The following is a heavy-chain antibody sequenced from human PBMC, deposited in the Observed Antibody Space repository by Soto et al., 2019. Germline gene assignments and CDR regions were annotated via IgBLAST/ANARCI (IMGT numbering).Heavy chain of an antibody. V-gene: IGHV3-33*01. D-gene: IGHD3-3*01. CDR3: ARAFRDYGFGDPGGADY. J-gene: IGHJ4*02. Sequence: QVQLVESGGGVVQPGRSLRLSCAASGFTFSSYGMHWVRQAPGKGLEWVAVIWYDGSNKYYADSVKGRFTISRNNSKNTLYRQMNSLRAEDTAVYYCARAFRDYGFGDPGGADYWVQGTLVTVSS. CDR2: IWYDGSNK. CDR1: GFTFSSYG.